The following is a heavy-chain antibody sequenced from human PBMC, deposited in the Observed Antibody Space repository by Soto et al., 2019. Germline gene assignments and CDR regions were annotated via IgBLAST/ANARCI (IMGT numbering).Heavy chain of an antibody. D-gene: IGHD2-2*01. V-gene: IGHV3-23*01. CDR2: ITGSGGNT. CDR3: AKDRRDIVVVPADMLNWFDP. CDR1: GFTFSIYA. Sequence: EVQLLEAGGGVVQPGGSLRLSCAASGFTFSIYAMSWVRQAPWKGLEWVSAITGSGGNTYYADSVKGRFTISRDNSKNTLYLQMNSQRAEDTAVYYCAKDRRDIVVVPADMLNWFDPWVQGSLVTVS. J-gene: IGHJ5*02.